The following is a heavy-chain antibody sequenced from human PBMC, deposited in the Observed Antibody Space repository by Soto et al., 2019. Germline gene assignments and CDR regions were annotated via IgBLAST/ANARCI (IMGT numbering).Heavy chain of an antibody. J-gene: IGHJ6*02. CDR3: ARHPYDYETPWGYYGMDV. CDR2: IDPSDPSGSYI. CDR1: GYRFTSYW. Sequence: PGESLKISCKGSGYRFTSYWISWVRQMPGKGLEWMGRIDPSDPSGSYIKYSPSFQGHVTISVAPSITTAYLQWSSLQASDTAIYYCARHPYDYETPWGYYGMDVWGQGTTVTVSS. D-gene: IGHD4-17*01. V-gene: IGHV5-10-1*01.